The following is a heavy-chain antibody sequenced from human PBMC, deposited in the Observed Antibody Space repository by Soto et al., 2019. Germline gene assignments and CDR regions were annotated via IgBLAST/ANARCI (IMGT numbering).Heavy chain of an antibody. V-gene: IGHV1-69*12. J-gene: IGHJ6*02. CDR1: GGTFSSYA. CDR3: ARDRRWGPPLSDYYGMDV. CDR2: IIPIFGTA. D-gene: IGHD3-16*01. Sequence: QVQLVQSGAEVKKPGSSVKVSCKASGGTFSSYAISWVRQAPGQGLEWMGGIIPIFGTANYAQKFQGRVTITADESTSTAYMELSSLRSEDTAVYYCARDRRWGPPLSDYYGMDVWGQGTTVTVSS.